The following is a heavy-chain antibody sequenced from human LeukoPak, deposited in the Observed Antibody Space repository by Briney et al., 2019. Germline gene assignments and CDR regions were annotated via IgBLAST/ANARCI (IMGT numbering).Heavy chain of an antibody. D-gene: IGHD2-21*02. CDR2: ISSRGGSA. CDR1: GFTLSNYG. J-gene: IGHJ4*02. Sequence: GGSLRLSCAASGFTLSNYGMSWVRQAPGKGLEWVSGISSRGGSAYYAGSVKGRFTISRDNSKNTLYLQMNSLRADDTAVYYCAKSHHVTAIDYWGQGTLVTVSS. V-gene: IGHV3-23*01. CDR3: AKSHHVTAIDY.